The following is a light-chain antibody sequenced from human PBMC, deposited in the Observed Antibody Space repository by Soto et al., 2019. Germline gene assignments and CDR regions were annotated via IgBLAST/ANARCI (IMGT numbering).Light chain of an antibody. V-gene: IGKV1-5*03. J-gene: IGKJ1*01. CDR2: KAS. Sequence: DIQMTQSPSNLSASVGDRVTITCRASQSISSWLAWYQQKPGTAPNLLIYKASTLQSGVPSRFSGSGSGTEFTLTISSLQPDDSATYYCQQYNDNWTFGQGTKV. CDR3: QQYNDNWT. CDR1: QSISSW.